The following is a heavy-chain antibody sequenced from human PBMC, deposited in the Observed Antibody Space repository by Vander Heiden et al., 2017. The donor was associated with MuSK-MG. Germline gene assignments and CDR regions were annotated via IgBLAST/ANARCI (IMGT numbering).Heavy chain of an antibody. Sequence: QVPLVESGVGVVLPGRSLRLSCAASRISFSSYAMHWVRQAPGKGLEGVALISYDGSDKSYADSVKGRFTVSRDNSKNTRYPQMNSLRGEDTAVYHCAREVERTLDNWGQGTLVTVSS. CDR3: AREVERTLDN. V-gene: IGHV3-30-3*01. CDR2: ISYDGSDK. D-gene: IGHD1-1*01. CDR1: RISFSSYA. J-gene: IGHJ4*02.